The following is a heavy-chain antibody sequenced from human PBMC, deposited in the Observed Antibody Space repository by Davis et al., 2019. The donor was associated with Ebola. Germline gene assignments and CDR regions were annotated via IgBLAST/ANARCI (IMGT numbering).Heavy chain of an antibody. CDR3: ARYTPHYYYGSGSYYNDYGMDV. J-gene: IGHJ6*02. D-gene: IGHD3-10*01. CDR1: GGSFSGYY. V-gene: IGHV4-59*01. CDR2: IYYSGST. Sequence: SETLSLTCAVYGGSFSGYYWSWIRQPPGKGLEWIGYIYYSGSTNYNPSLKSRVTISVDTSKNQFSLKLSSVTAADTAVYYCARYTPHYYYGSGSYYNDYGMDVWGPGTTVTVSS.